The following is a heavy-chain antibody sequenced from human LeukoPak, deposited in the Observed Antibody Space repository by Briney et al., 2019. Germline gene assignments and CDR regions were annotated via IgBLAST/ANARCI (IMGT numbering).Heavy chain of an antibody. CDR1: GYTFTSYG. CDR2: ISAYNGNT. Sequence: ASVKVSCKASGYTFTSYGISWVRQAPGQGLEWMGWISAYNGNTNYAQKLQGRVTMTTDTSTSTAYMELRSLRSDDTAVYYCARVPRYCSSTSCPFDPWGQGTLVTVS. D-gene: IGHD2-2*01. CDR3: ARVPRYCSSTSCPFDP. V-gene: IGHV1-18*01. J-gene: IGHJ5*02.